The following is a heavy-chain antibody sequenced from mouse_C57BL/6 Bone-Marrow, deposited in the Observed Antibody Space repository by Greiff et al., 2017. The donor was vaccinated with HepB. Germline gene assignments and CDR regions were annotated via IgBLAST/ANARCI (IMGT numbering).Heavy chain of an antibody. V-gene: IGHV14-4*01. CDR3: TTVHYSNYFDY. CDR2: IDPENGDT. Sequence: DVKLVESGAELVRPGASVKLSCTASGFNIKDDYMHWVKQRPEQGLEWIGWIDPENGDTEYASKFQGKATITADTSSNTAYLQLSSLTSEDTAVYYCTTVHYSNYFDYWGQGTTLTVSS. CDR1: GFNIKDDY. J-gene: IGHJ2*01. D-gene: IGHD2-5*01.